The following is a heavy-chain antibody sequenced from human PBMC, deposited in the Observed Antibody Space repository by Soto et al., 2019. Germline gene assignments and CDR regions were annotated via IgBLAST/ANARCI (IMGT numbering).Heavy chain of an antibody. CDR3: ARDPFYPYCGGDCYR. Sequence: PSETLSLTCSVSGGSISSGDYYWNWIRQPPGKGLEWLGYIYYSVSTYYNPSFKSRVTFSVDTSKNQFSLKLSSVTAADTAVYYCARDPFYPYCGGDCYRWGQGTLVTVSS. J-gene: IGHJ4*02. D-gene: IGHD2-21*02. V-gene: IGHV4-30-4*01. CDR2: IYYSVST. CDR1: GGSISSGDYY.